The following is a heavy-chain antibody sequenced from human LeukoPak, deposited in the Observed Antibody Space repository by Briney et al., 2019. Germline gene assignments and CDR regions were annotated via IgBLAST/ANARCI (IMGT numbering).Heavy chain of an antibody. D-gene: IGHD2-21*02. CDR1: GFTFSSYG. Sequence: PGGSLRLSCAASGFTFSSYGMHWVRQAPGKGPAWVSSITSSSSYIYYADSVKGRFTISRDNAKNSLYLRMDSLRVEDTAVYYCARVHSLLAYCGGDCSPGAFDIWGQGTMVTVSS. J-gene: IGHJ3*02. V-gene: IGHV3-21*04. CDR3: ARVHSLLAYCGGDCSPGAFDI. CDR2: ITSSSSYI.